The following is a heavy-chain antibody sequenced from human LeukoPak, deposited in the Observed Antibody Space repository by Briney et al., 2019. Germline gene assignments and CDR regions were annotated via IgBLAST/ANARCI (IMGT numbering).Heavy chain of an antibody. CDR1: GGTFSSYA. CDR2: IIPIFGTA. D-gene: IGHD3-22*01. V-gene: IGHV1-69*05. J-gene: IGHJ4*02. Sequence: ASVKVSCKASGGTFSSYAISWVRQAPGQGLEWMGGIIPIFGTANYSQKFQGRVTITTDESTSTAYMEMSSLRSEDTAVYYCASTNYYDSSGYPSYFDYWGQGTLVTVSS. CDR3: ASTNYYDSSGYPSYFDY.